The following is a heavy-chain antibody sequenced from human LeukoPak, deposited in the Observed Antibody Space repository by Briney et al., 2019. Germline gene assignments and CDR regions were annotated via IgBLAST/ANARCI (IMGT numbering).Heavy chain of an antibody. J-gene: IGHJ3*02. CDR1: GFTFSSYN. CDR2: ISSGSSTI. V-gene: IGHV3-48*02. CDR3: ARGVLISQGPAYHAFDI. D-gene: IGHD2-21*01. Sequence: GGSLRLSCAASGFTFSSYNMDWVRQAPGKGLEWVSYISSGSSTIYYADSVKGRFTISRDNAKNSLYLQMNSLTDEDTAVCYCARGVLISQGPAYHAFDIWGQGTMVTVSS.